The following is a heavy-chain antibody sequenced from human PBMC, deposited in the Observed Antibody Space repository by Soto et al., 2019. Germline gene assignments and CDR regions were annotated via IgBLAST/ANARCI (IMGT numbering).Heavy chain of an antibody. Sequence: EVQLVESGGGLVKPGGSLRLSCAASGFTFSSYSMNWVRQAPGKGLEWVSSISSSSSYIYYADSVKGRFTISRDNAKNSLYLQMNSLRAEDTAVYYCARLNPGYCGGGSCYRPYYFDYWGQGTLVTVSS. J-gene: IGHJ4*02. V-gene: IGHV3-21*01. CDR1: GFTFSSYS. CDR3: ARLNPGYCGGGSCYRPYYFDY. D-gene: IGHD2-15*01. CDR2: ISSSSSYI.